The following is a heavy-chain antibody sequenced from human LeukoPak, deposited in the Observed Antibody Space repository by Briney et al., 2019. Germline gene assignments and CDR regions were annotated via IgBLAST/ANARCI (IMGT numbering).Heavy chain of an antibody. CDR1: GFTVSSNY. CDR2: IYSGGST. V-gene: IGHV3-53*01. CDR3: ARENTAMAYFDY. D-gene: IGHD5-18*01. J-gene: IGHJ4*02. Sequence: GGSLRLSCAASGFTVSSNYMSWVRQAPGKGLEWVSVIYSGGSTYYADSVKGRFTISRDNSKNTLYLQMNSLRAEDTAVHYCARENTAMAYFDYWGQGTLVTVSS.